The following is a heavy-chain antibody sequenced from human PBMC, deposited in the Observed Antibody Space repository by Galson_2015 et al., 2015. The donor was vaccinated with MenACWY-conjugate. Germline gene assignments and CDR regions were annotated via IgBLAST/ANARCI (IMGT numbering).Heavy chain of an antibody. CDR1: GFTSSSYG. J-gene: IGHJ4*02. V-gene: IGHV3-33*01. D-gene: IGHD3-3*01. CDR3: ATGFSSGVAPQGGRY. Sequence: SLRLSCAASGFTSSSYGMHWVRQAPGKGLEWVTVIWSDGNSKYYVDSVKGRFTISRDNSKNTLYLQMNSLRAEDTAVYYCATGFSSGVAPQGGRYWGQGTLVTVSS. CDR2: IWSDGNSK.